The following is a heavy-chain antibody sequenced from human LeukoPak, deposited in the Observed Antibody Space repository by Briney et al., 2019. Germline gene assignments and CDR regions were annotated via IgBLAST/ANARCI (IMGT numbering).Heavy chain of an antibody. Sequence: SETLSLTCTVSGGSISSYYWSWIRQPPGKGLEWIGYIYYSASTNYNPSLKSRVTISVDTSKNQFSLKLSSVTAADTAVYYCARAQYYDFWSGYYTPYYYYGMDVWGQGTTVTVSS. J-gene: IGHJ6*02. V-gene: IGHV4-59*01. D-gene: IGHD3-3*01. CDR3: ARAQYYDFWSGYYTPYYYYGMDV. CDR1: GGSISSYY. CDR2: IYYSAST.